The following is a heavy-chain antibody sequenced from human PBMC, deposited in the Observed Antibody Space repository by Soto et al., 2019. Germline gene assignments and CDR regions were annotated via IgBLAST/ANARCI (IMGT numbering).Heavy chain of an antibody. CDR3: ARAPDCGEGSCYRYFDL. J-gene: IGHJ4*02. CDR2: ISGSGDVI. Sequence: QVQLVESGGGLVKPGGSLRLSCAASAFKFSDYYMSWVRQAPGKGLEWVSYISGSGDVIYYADSVKGRFTISRDNDKKSVHLQMDTLRAEDTALYYCARAPDCGEGSCYRYFDLWGQGTRVAVSS. V-gene: IGHV3-11*01. CDR1: AFKFSDYY. D-gene: IGHD2-15*01.